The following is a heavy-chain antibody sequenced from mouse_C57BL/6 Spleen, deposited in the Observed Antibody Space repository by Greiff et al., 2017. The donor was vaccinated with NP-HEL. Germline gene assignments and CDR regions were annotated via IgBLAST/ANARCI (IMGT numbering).Heavy chain of an antibody. D-gene: IGHD1-1*01. CDR1: GYAFSSSW. CDR2: IYPGDGDT. V-gene: IGHV1-82*01. CDR3: ARLDTTVVFDY. J-gene: IGHJ2*01. Sequence: VQLQQSGPELVKPGASVKISCKASGYAFSSSWMNWVKQRPGKGLEWIGRIYPGDGDTNYNGKFKGKATLTADKSSSTAYMQLSSLTSEDSAVYFCARLDTTVVFDYWGQGTTLTVSS.